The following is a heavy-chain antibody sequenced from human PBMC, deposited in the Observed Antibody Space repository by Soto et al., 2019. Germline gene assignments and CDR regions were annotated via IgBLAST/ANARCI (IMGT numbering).Heavy chain of an antibody. V-gene: IGHV3-30*18. CDR2: VSHDGTLY. Sequence: QVQLVESGGGVVQPGRSLRLSCSASGFIYSSCARHWVRQVPGKGLEWLAVVSHDGTLYPYADSVKGRFTISRDNSRKMLYLQMNSLRPDDTAVYYCVKDRSDTWSFDYWGQGTLVTVSS. J-gene: IGHJ4*02. CDR1: GFIYSSCA. D-gene: IGHD2-8*02. CDR3: VKDRSDTWSFDY.